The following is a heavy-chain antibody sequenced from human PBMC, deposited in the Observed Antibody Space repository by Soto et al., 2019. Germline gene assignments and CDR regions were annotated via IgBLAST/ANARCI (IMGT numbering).Heavy chain of an antibody. Sequence: GGALRLSCAASGFTFSNYWMSSVRQAPGKGLEWVANMKQDGSEKDYVGSVKGRFTISRDNAKNSLYLQMNSLTTEDTAVYYCARLITPRVLDSWGQGTLVNVSS. CDR2: MKQDGSEK. V-gene: IGHV3-7*05. J-gene: IGHJ4*02. CDR1: GFTFSNYW. CDR3: ARLITPRVLDS. D-gene: IGHD1-20*01.